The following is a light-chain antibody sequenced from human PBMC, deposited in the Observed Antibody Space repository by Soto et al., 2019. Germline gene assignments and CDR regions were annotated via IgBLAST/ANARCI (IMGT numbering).Light chain of an antibody. CDR1: SSDGGGYNY. CDR3: SSYTSSRTVV. V-gene: IGLV2-14*01. J-gene: IGLJ2*01. Sequence: QSALTQPASVSGSPGQSITISCTGTSSDGGGYNYVSWYQQHPGKDPKLMIYDVSNRPSGVSNRFSGSKSGNTASLTISGLQAEDEADYYCSSYTSSRTVVFGGGTKLTVL. CDR2: DVS.